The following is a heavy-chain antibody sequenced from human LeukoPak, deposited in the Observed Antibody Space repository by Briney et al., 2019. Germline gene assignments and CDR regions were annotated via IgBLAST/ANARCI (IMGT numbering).Heavy chain of an antibody. CDR3: ARGTPVLLWFGESDGWFDP. V-gene: IGHV4-59*01. J-gene: IGHJ5*02. CDR1: GGSISSYC. Sequence: SETLSLTCTVSGGSISSYCWSWIRQPPGKGLEWIGYIYYSGSTNYNPSLKSRVTISVDTSKNQFSLKPSSVTAADTAVYYCARGTPVLLWFGESDGWFDPWGQGTLVTVSS. D-gene: IGHD3-10*01. CDR2: IYYSGST.